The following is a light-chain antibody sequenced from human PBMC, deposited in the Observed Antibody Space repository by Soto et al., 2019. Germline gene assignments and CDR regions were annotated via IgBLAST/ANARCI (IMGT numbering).Light chain of an antibody. V-gene: IGLV2-8*01. J-gene: IGLJ1*01. Sequence: QSVLTQPPSASGSLGQSVTISCTGTSSDVGAYNYVSWYQQHPGKAPKLMIYEVTRRPSGVPDRFSGSKSGNTASLNVSELQAEDEADYYCCSYADNNDYVFGTGTKVTVL. CDR1: SSDVGAYNY. CDR2: EVT. CDR3: CSYADNNDYV.